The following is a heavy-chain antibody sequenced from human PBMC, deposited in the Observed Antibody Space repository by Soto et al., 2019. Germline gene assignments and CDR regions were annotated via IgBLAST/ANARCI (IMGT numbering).Heavy chain of an antibody. J-gene: IGHJ6*02. V-gene: IGHV5-10-1*03. Sequence: EVQLVQSGAEVKKPGESLRISCQGSGYSFTSYWITWVRQRPGKGLEWMGRIDPSDSYINYSPSFQGHVTISADKSISTAYLQWSSLKASDTAMYYCARTNNKRYYYCYGMDVWGQGTTVTVSS. CDR3: ARTNNKRYYYCYGMDV. CDR1: GYSFTSYW. CDR2: IDPSDSYI. D-gene: IGHD1-1*01.